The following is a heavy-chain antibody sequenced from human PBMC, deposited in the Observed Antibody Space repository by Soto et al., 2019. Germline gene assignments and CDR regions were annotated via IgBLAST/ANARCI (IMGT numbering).Heavy chain of an antibody. CDR2: INPNSGGT. D-gene: IGHD2-2*01. V-gene: IGHV1-2*02. CDR3: ARDTPDCSSTSCYDWFDP. CDR1: GYTFTGYY. Sequence: ASVKVSCKASGYTFTGYYMHWLRQAPGQGLEWMGWINPNSGGTNYAQKFQGRVTMTRDTSISTAYMELSRLRSDDTAVYYCARDTPDCSSTSCYDWFDPWGQGTLVTVSS. J-gene: IGHJ5*02.